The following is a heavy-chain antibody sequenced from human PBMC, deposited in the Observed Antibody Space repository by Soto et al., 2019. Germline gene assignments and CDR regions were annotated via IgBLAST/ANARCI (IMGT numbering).Heavy chain of an antibody. CDR2: LSGSGGSI. CDR1: GFTFSSYA. D-gene: IGHD6-13*01. V-gene: IGHV3-23*01. J-gene: IGHJ4*02. CDR3: AKDVIAGNVYYFDY. Sequence: PGGSLRLSCAASGFTFSSYAMSWVRQAPGKGLEWVSGLSGSGGSIYYADSVKGRFTISRDNPKNTLYLQMNSLRAEDTAVYYCAKDVIAGNVYYFDYWGQGTLVTVSS.